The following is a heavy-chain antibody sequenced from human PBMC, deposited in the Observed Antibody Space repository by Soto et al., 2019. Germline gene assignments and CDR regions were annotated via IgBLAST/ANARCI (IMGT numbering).Heavy chain of an antibody. Sequence: EVQLVESGGGLVKPGGSLRLSCAASGFTFSSYSMNWVRQAPGKGLEWVSSISSSSSYIYYADSVKGRFTISRDNAKNSLYLQMNSLRAEDTAEYYCAREVSKYSGYDFDYWGQGTLVTVSS. D-gene: IGHD5-12*01. CDR2: ISSSSSYI. CDR3: AREVSKYSGYDFDY. V-gene: IGHV3-21*01. CDR1: GFTFSSYS. J-gene: IGHJ4*02.